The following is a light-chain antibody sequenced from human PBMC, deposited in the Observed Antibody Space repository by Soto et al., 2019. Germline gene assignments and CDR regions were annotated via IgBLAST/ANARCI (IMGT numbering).Light chain of an antibody. V-gene: IGKV3-20*01. Sequence: EIVVTQSPGTLYLSPGERATLSCRASQSVRSNYLAWYQQKPGQAPRLLIYGASNKATGIPDRFSGSGSGTDFTLPIARLEAEEFAVYYCQQYGSSPRTFGQGTQVDLK. CDR1: QSVRSNY. CDR3: QQYGSSPRT. J-gene: IGKJ1*01. CDR2: GAS.